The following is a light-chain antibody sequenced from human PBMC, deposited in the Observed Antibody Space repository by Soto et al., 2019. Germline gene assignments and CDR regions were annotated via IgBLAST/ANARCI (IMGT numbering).Light chain of an antibody. CDR2: RVS. Sequence: DVVLTQSPLSLPVTLGQLASISCRSSQSFVHSDGNTYLHWFQQRPGQSPRRLIYRVSTRDSGVPDRFSGGGSGTDFTLKISRVEAEDVGVYYCMEGTYWPKTFGQGTKLEIK. CDR3: MEGTYWPKT. J-gene: IGKJ2*01. CDR1: QSFVHSDGNTY. V-gene: IGKV2-30*02.